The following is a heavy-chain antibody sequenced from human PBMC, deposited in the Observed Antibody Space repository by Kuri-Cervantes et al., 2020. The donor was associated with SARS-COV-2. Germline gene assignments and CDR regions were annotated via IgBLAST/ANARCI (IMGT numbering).Heavy chain of an antibody. V-gene: IGHV3-30-3*01. CDR1: GFIFSDYY. CDR2: ISYDGSNK. D-gene: IGHD1-1*01. J-gene: IGHJ3*02. CDR3: ARDRDDPSWDDAFDI. Sequence: GGSLRLSCTASGFIFSDYYMTWIRQAPGKGLEWVAVISYDGSNKYYADSVKGRFTISRDNSKNTLYLQMNSLRAEDTAVYYCARDRDDPSWDDAFDIWGQGTMVTVSS.